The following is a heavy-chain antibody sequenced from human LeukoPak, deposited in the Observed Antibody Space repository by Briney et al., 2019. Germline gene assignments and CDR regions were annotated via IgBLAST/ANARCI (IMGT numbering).Heavy chain of an antibody. CDR3: ARDRGYGDFINNWFDP. J-gene: IGHJ5*02. CDR1: GFTFSSYG. CDR2: IWYDGSNK. V-gene: IGHV3-33*08. D-gene: IGHD4-17*01. Sequence: PGGSLRLSCAASGFTFSSYGMHWVRQAPGKGLEWVAVIWYDGSNKYYADSVKGRFTISRDNSKNTLYLQMNSLRAEDTAVYYCARDRGYGDFINNWFDPWGQGTLVTVSS.